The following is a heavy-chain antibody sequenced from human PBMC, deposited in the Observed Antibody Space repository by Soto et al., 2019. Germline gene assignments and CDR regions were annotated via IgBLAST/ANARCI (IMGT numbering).Heavy chain of an antibody. CDR3: ARRGSGRYYDY. D-gene: IGHD6-19*01. CDR1: GFTFSSYA. CDR2: ISGSGGST. J-gene: IGHJ4*02. Sequence: EVQLLESGGGLVQPGGSLRLSCAASGFTFSSYAMRWVRQAPVKGLEWVSAISGSGGSTYYADSVKGRFTISRDNSKNTLYLQMNRLRAEDTAVYDCARRGSGRYYDYWGQGTLVTVSS. V-gene: IGHV3-23*01.